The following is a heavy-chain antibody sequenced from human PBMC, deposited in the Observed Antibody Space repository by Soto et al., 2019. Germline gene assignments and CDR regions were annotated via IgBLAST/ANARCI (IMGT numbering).Heavy chain of an antibody. Sequence: SETLSLTCTVSGGSISSYYWSWIRQPPGKGLEWIGYIYYSGSTNYNPSLKIRVTISVDTSKNQFSLKLSSVTAADTAVYYCARDIRLSPSGYEGSGNPSYNWFDPWGQGTLVTVSS. CDR2: IYYSGST. CDR1: GGSISSYY. V-gene: IGHV4-59*01. CDR3: ARDIRLSPSGYEGSGNPSYNWFDP. J-gene: IGHJ5*02. D-gene: IGHD5-12*01.